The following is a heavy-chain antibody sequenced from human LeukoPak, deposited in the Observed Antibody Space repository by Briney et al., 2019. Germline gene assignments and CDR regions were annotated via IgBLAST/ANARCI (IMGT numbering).Heavy chain of an antibody. D-gene: IGHD2-2*01. CDR3: AKVRVLLVDIPAAMVGC. CDR2: ISRSGGST. CDR1: GFTFSSYA. V-gene: IGHV3-23*01. Sequence: PGGSLRLSCAASGFTFSSYAMSWVRQAPGKGLEWVSAISRSGGSTYYADSVKGRFTISRDNSKNTRYVQMNSLRAEDTAVYYCAKVRVLLVDIPAAMVGCWGQGTLVTVSS. J-gene: IGHJ4*02.